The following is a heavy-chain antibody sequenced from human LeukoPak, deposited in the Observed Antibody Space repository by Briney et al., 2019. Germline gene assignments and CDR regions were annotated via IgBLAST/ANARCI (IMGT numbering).Heavy chain of an antibody. Sequence: GGSLRLSCAASGFTVSSNHMSWVRQAPGKGLEWVSVIYSGGSTDYADSVKGRFTISRDNLKNTLYLEMNSLRAEDTAVYYCARGPAGYNWGQGTLVTFSS. D-gene: IGHD1-1*01. CDR2: IYSGGST. CDR1: GFTVSSNH. J-gene: IGHJ4*02. V-gene: IGHV3-53*01. CDR3: ARGPAGYN.